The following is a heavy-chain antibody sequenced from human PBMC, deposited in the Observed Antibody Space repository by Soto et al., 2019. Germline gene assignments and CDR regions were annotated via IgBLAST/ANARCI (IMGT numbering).Heavy chain of an antibody. V-gene: IGHV5-51*01. CDR1: GYSFSTYW. J-gene: IGHJ5*02. Sequence: EVQLVQSGAEVKKPGESLKISCEASGYSFSTYWIGWVRQMPGNGLEWVGLSYAANSETRYSPSFQGQVTLSVDKSITTAYLQWSSLKASDTDIYYCGRHPHTPPHIGYLDPLGQGTLVTVSS. D-gene: IGHD2-21*01. CDR2: SYAANSET. CDR3: GRHPHTPPHIGYLDP.